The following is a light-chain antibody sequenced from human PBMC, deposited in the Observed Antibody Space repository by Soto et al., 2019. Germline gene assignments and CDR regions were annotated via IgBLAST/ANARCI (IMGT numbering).Light chain of an antibody. J-gene: IGLJ1*01. CDR1: GADVGGYKY. CDR2: DVT. Sequence: QSALTQPASVSGSPGQSITISCTGTGADVGGYKYVSWLQQHPGKVPKLLIYDVTSRPSGVSNRFSGSKSGNTASLIISGLQAEDEADYYCISYTSSDTYVFGTGTKVTV. V-gene: IGLV2-14*01. CDR3: ISYTSSDTYV.